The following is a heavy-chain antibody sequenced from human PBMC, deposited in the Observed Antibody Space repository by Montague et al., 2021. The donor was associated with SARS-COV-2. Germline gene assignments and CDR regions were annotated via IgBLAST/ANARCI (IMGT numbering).Heavy chain of an antibody. CDR3: VSGRDGSYSHFHF. D-gene: IGHD4-11*01. CDR1: GVSINEYF. CDR2: IFFNRGP. V-gene: IGHV4-59*01. Sequence: SETLSLTCTVAGVSINEYFWTWIRQNPGKGLEWIGYIFFNRGPIXXASLKNRVTISLDTSKSQVSLRLTSVTAADTAVYFCVSGRDGSYSHFHFWGQGALVTVSS. J-gene: IGHJ1*01.